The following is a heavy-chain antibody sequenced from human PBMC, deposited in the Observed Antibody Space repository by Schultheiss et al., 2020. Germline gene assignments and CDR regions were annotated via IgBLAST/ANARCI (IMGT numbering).Heavy chain of an antibody. CDR3: AKDASECTDADCFDRGGFDH. J-gene: IGHJ4*02. Sequence: GGSLRLSCGVSGFTFRRFAMSWVRQAPGKGLEWISTVSGRGNNLYYGDSVKGRFTISRDNSRNTLYLQLTSLRAEDTAIYFCAKDASECTDADCFDRGGFDHWGQGTLVTVSS. V-gene: IGHV3-23*01. D-gene: IGHD2-21*02. CDR1: GFTFRRFA. CDR2: VSGRGNNL.